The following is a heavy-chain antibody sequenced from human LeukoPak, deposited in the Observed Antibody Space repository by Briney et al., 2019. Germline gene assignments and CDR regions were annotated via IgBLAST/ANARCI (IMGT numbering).Heavy chain of an antibody. CDR1: GFTFSDYY. CDR2: ISSRSSYT. J-gene: IGHJ6*02. D-gene: IGHD6-13*01. CDR3: ARVLSSSWGAYYYYGMDV. Sequence: KPGGSLRLSCAASGFTFSDYYMSWIRQAPGKGLEWVSYISSRSSYTKYADSVKGRLTISRDNAKNSLYLQMNSLRAEDTAVYYCARVLSSSWGAYYYYGMDVWGRGTTVTASS. V-gene: IGHV3-11*06.